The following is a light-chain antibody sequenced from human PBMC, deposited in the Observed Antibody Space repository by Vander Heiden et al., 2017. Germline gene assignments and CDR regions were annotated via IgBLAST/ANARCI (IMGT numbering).Light chain of an antibody. CDR2: LAS. CDR3: HQSYTRPPT. V-gene: IGKV1-39*01. J-gene: IGKJ1*01. Sequence: DVQMTQSPSSLFASVEDRVTITCRASQTISNFLHWYQQKPGKAPQLLIFLASSLQSGVPSRFRGSGSGTEFTLIISTLQPEDFATYYCHQSYTRPPTFGQGTKVEMK. CDR1: QTISNF.